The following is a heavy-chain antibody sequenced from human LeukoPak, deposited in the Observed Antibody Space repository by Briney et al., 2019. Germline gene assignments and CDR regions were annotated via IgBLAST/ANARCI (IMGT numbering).Heavy chain of an antibody. CDR2: IYNSGST. Sequence: SETLSLTCSVSGGSISSSTYYWGWIRQPPGKGLEWIGNIYNSGSTYYNPSLKSRVTISVDTSKNQFSLKLSSVTAADTAVYYCARQTSGLRLGYFDYWGQGTLVTVSS. D-gene: IGHD3-22*01. CDR3: ARQTSGLRLGYFDY. CDR1: GGSISSSTYY. V-gene: IGHV4-39*01. J-gene: IGHJ4*02.